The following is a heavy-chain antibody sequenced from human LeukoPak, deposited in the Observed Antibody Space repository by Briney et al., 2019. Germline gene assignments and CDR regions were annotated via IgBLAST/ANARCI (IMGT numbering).Heavy chain of an antibody. V-gene: IGHV1-18*01. J-gene: IGHJ4*02. CDR3: ARDRVGGSYGGRFDY. D-gene: IGHD1-26*01. CDR1: GYTFTIYG. Sequence: GASVNVSCTASGYTFTIYGISWVRQAPGQGLEWMGWISAYNGNTNYAQKLQGRVTMTTDTSTSTAYMELRSLRSDDTAVYYCARDRVGGSYGGRFDYWGQGTLVTVSS. CDR2: ISAYNGNT.